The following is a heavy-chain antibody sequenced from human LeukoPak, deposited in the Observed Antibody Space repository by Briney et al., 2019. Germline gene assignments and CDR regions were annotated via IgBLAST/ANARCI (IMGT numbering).Heavy chain of an antibody. V-gene: IGHV4-59*08. CDR3: ARHDYDYSP. D-gene: IGHD5-12*01. J-gene: IGHJ4*02. Sequence: SETLSLTCTVSGGSISSYYWSWIRQPPGNGLEWIGYIYYSGSTNYNPSLKSRVTISVDTSKNQFSLKLSSVTAADTAVYYCARHDYDYSPWGQGTLVTVSS. CDR1: GGSISSYY. CDR2: IYYSGST.